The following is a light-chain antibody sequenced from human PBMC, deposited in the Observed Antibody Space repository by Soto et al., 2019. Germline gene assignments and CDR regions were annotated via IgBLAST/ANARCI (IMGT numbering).Light chain of an antibody. CDR1: SSDVGGYNY. Sequence: QSVLTQPASVSGSPGQSITISCTGTSSDVGGYNYVSWYQQHPGKAPKLMIYEVSNRPSGVSNRFSGSKSGNTASLTISGLQAEGEADYYCSSYTSSSTLYVVFGGGTKLTVL. J-gene: IGLJ2*01. CDR3: SSYTSSSTLYVV. V-gene: IGLV2-14*01. CDR2: EVS.